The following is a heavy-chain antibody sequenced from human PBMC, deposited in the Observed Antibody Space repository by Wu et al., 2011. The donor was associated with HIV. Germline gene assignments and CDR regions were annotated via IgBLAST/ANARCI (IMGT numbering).Heavy chain of an antibody. Sequence: QVQLVQSGAELKKPGASVRVSCKASGYTFTTYGISWVRQAPGQGLEWMGWISPYNGDTNYAQKFQGRVTMTKGASIGTAYMELSSLTSEDTAVYYCTIGRGSRPRFDPWGQGTLVTVSS. CDR3: TIGRGSRPRFDP. D-gene: IGHD3-10*01. V-gene: IGHV1-18*01. CDR1: GYTFTTYG. J-gene: IGHJ5*02. CDR2: ISPYNGDT.